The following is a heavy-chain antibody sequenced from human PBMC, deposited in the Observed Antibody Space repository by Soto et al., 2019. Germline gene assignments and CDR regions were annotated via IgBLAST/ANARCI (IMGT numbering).Heavy chain of an antibody. CDR2: ISYDGSNK. CDR1: GFTFSSYA. J-gene: IGHJ6*02. Sequence: GGSLRLSCAASGFTFSSYAMHWVRQAPGKGLEWVAVISYDGSNKYYADSVKGRFTISRDNSKNTLYLQMNSLRAEDTAVYYWAREGRSWYYGMDVWGQGTTVTVSS. V-gene: IGHV3-30-3*01. D-gene: IGHD6-13*01. CDR3: AREGRSWYYGMDV.